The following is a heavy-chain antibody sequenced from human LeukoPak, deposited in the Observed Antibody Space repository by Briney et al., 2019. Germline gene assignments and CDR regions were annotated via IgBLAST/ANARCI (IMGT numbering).Heavy chain of an antibody. V-gene: IGHV4-34*01. CDR1: GGSFSGYY. J-gene: IGHJ6*03. Sequence: SETLSLTCAVYGGSFSGYYWSWIRQPPGKGLEWIGEINHSGSTNYNPSLKSRVTISVDTSKNQFSLKLSSVTAADTAVYYCARGPGHYDFWSGYYTQNYYMDVWGKGTTVTVSS. CDR2: INHSGST. D-gene: IGHD3-3*01. CDR3: ARGPGHYDFWSGYYTQNYYMDV.